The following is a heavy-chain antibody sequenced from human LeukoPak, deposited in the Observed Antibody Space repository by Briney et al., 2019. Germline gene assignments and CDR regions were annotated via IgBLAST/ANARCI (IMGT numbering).Heavy chain of an antibody. CDR2: INGSGGST. J-gene: IGHJ4*02. D-gene: IGHD2-15*01. Sequence: VGTLTFTCSASGLTLSSYAMRRVPQAPGRGLEGGSAINGSGGSTTYAYAVKGRITITRDKSTDTLFLQMSSLRAEDTAVYYCAKEAYCSGGSCSSYFDCWGQGTLVTASS. CDR1: GLTLSSYA. CDR3: AKEAYCSGGSCSSYFDC. V-gene: IGHV3-23*01.